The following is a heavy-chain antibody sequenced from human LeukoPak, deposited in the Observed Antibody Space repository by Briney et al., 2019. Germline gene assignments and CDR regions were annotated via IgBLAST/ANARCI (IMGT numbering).Heavy chain of an antibody. Sequence: GASVKVSCKASGGTFSSHASSWVRQAPGQGLEWMGGIIPIFGTANYAQKFQGRVTITTDESTNTAYMELSSLRSEDTAVYYCARLAPHRVLWVDYNSYMDVWGKGTTVTVSS. CDR3: ARLAPHRVLWVDYNSYMDV. CDR1: GGTFSSHA. J-gene: IGHJ6*03. CDR2: IIPIFGTA. V-gene: IGHV1-69*05. D-gene: IGHD3-10*01.